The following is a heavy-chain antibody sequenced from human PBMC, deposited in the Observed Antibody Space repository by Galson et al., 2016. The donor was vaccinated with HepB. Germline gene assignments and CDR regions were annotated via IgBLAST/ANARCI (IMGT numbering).Heavy chain of an antibody. CDR2: ISRSGAAK. D-gene: IGHD5-12*01. J-gene: IGHJ4*02. V-gene: IGHV3-23*01. Sequence: SLRLSCAASGFTLSSYAMSWVRQAPGKGLEWVSSISRSGAAKDYADSVKGRLTISRDNSENTVYLQMNSLRAEDTAVYYLAKWDGYRSKWFSEWGQGTLLTVSS. CDR3: AKWDGYRSKWFSE. CDR1: GFTLSSYA.